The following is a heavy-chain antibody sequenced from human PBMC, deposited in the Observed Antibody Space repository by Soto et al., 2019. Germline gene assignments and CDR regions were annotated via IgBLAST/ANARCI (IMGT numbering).Heavy chain of an antibody. D-gene: IGHD2-8*02. J-gene: IGHJ4*02. Sequence: QVQLQQWGAGLLKPSETLSLTCAVYGGSFSGYYWTWIRQPPGAGLEWIGEINHSGSTNYNPSLKSRVTISVYPSKNQVSLKLTSVTAADTAVYYCARDKITGLFDYWGQGTRVTVSS. CDR3: ARDKITGLFDY. V-gene: IGHV4-34*01. CDR1: GGSFSGYY. CDR2: INHSGST.